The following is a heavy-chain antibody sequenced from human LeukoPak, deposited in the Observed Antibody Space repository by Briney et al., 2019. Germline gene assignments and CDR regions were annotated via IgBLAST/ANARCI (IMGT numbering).Heavy chain of an antibody. CDR1: GFTFDDYA. CDR3: ARDEFDP. V-gene: IGHV3-9*01. Sequence: GGSLRLSCAASGFTFDDYAMHWVRQAPGKGLEWVSGISWNSGSIGYADSVKGRFTISRDNAENSLYLQMNSLRAEDTAVYYCARDEFDPWGQGTLVTVSS. CDR2: ISWNSGSI. J-gene: IGHJ5*02.